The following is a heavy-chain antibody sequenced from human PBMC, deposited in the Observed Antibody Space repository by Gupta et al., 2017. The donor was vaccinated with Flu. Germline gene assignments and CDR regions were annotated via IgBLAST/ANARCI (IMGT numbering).Heavy chain of an antibody. V-gene: IGHV5-10-1*01. CDR3: ARWARYQLLESSNGMDV. D-gene: IGHD2-2*01. J-gene: IGHJ6*02. Sequence: PSDSYTNYSPSFQGHVTISADKSISTAYLQWSSLKASDTAMYYCARWARYQLLESSNGMDVWGQGTTVTVSS. CDR2: PSDSYT.